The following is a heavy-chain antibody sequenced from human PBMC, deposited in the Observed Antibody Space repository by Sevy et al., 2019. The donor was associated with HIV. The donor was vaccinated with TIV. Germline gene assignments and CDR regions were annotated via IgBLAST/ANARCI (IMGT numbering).Heavy chain of an antibody. CDR1: GYTFTGYY. V-gene: IGHV1-2*02. Sequence: ASVKVSCKASGYTFTGYYMHWVRQAPGQGLEWMGWINPNSGGTNYTQKFQARVTMTRDTSISTAYMELSRLRSDDTAVYYCASPAGVEVTYGNAAFGYWGQGTLVTVSS. J-gene: IGHJ4*02. D-gene: IGHD4-4*01. CDR3: ASPAGVEVTYGNAAFGY. CDR2: INPNSGGT.